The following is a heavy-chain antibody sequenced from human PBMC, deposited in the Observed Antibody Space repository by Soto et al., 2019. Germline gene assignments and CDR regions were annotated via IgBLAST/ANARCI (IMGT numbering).Heavy chain of an antibody. V-gene: IGHV1-18*01. CDR3: ARGLNRYNWKHETTFDP. J-gene: IGHJ5*02. CDR1: GYTFTSYG. CDR2: ISAYNGNT. Sequence: ASVKVSCKASGYTFTSYGISWVRQAPGQGLEWMGWISAYNGNTNYAQKLQGRVTMTTDTSTSTAYMELRSLRSDDTALYYCARGLNRYNWKHETTFDPWGQGTLVTVSS. D-gene: IGHD1-20*01.